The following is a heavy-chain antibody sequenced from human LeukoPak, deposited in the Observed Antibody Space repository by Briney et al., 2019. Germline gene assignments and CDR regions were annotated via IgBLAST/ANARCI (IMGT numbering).Heavy chain of an antibody. J-gene: IGHJ6*03. Sequence: ASVKVSCKASGYTFTSYYMHWVRQAPGEGLECRGVINPSGGSTSYAQKFQGRVTITADESTSSAYMELSSLRSEGTDVYYCARVFGGYYYSYMDVWGKGTTVTISS. V-gene: IGHV1-46*01. CDR2: INPSGGST. CDR1: GYTFTSYY. CDR3: ARVFGGYYYSYMDV. D-gene: IGHD3-10*02.